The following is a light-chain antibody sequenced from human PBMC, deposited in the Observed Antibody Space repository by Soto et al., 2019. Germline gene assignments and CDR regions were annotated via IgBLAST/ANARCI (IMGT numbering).Light chain of an antibody. CDR1: RSDVGSYNL. CDR3: CSYAGSSTV. V-gene: IGLV2-23*02. Sequence: QSALTQPASVSGSPGQSITISCTGTRSDVGSYNLVSWYQQHPGKAPKLMIYEVSKRPSGVSNRFSGSKSGNTASLTISGLQAEDEADYYCCSYAGSSTVFGTGTKLTVL. J-gene: IGLJ1*01. CDR2: EVS.